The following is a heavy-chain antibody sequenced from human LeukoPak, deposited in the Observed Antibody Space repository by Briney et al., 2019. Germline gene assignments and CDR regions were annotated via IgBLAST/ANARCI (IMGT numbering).Heavy chain of an antibody. J-gene: IGHJ4*02. D-gene: IGHD6-19*01. Sequence: GGSLRLSCAASGFTFSSYEMNWVRQAPGKGLEWVSYISSSGSTIYYADSVKGRFTISRDNAKNSLYLQMSSLRAEDTAVYYCARGSSGWYRGFDYWGQGTLVTVSS. V-gene: IGHV3-48*03. CDR1: GFTFSSYE. CDR2: ISSSGSTI. CDR3: ARGSSGWYRGFDY.